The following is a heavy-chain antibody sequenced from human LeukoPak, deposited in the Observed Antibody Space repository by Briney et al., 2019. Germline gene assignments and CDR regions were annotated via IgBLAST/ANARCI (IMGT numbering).Heavy chain of an antibody. Sequence: RGSLRLSCAASGFTFSDYYMSWIRQAPGKGLEWVSYISSSGSTIYYADSVKGRFTISRDNAQNSVSLQMNALRAEDTAVYYCGRIFNIWGTFRNTWGQGTQVTVSS. D-gene: IGHD3-16*02. CDR3: GRIFNIWGTFRNT. J-gene: IGHJ4*02. V-gene: IGHV3-11*04. CDR2: ISSSGSTI. CDR1: GFTFSDYY.